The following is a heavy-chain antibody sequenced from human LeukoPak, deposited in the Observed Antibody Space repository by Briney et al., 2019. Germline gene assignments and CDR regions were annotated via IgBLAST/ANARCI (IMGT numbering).Heavy chain of an antibody. V-gene: IGHV3-74*01. CDR1: GFTFSNYW. CDR3: SRDSLSSCGGDCYSGLDV. CDR2: IKSDGSST. J-gene: IGHJ6*02. D-gene: IGHD2-21*02. Sequence: GGSLRLSCAASGFTFSNYWMHWVRQAPGEALMWVSRIKSDGSSTTYADSVKGRFTISRDNAKNTLYLQMNSLRAEDAAVYYCSRDSLSSCGGDCYSGLDVWGQGTTVTVSS.